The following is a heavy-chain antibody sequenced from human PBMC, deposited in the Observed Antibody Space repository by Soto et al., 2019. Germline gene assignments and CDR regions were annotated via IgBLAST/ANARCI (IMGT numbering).Heavy chain of an antibody. CDR3: ARGRRYFDWLLSRGVRYYFDY. Sequence: QVPLVQSGAEVKKPGASVKVSCKASGYTFTSYDINWVRQATGQGLEWMGWMNPNSGNTGYAQKFQGRVTMTRNTSISTAYMELSSLRSEDTAVYYCARGRRYFDWLLSRGVRYYFDYWGQGTLVTVSS. CDR1: GYTFTSYD. V-gene: IGHV1-8*01. J-gene: IGHJ4*02. CDR2: MNPNSGNT. D-gene: IGHD3-9*01.